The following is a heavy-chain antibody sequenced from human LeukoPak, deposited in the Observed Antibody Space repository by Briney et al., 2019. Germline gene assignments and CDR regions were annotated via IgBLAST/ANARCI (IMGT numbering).Heavy chain of an antibody. CDR1: GFTLSSNY. CDR3: AMHPFTSNLIGRFDY. V-gene: IGHV3-53*01. J-gene: IGHJ4*02. CDR2: IYSGGST. Sequence: PGGSLRLSCAASGFTLSSNYMSWVRQAPGKGLEWVSVIYSGGSTYYADSVKGRFTISRDNSKNTLYLQMNSLRAEDTAVYYCAMHPFTSNLIGRFDYWGQGTLVTVSS.